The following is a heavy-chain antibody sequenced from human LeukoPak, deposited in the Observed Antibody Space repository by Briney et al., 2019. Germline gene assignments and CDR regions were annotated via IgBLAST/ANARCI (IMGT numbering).Heavy chain of an antibody. J-gene: IGHJ5*02. CDR2: ISSDGTNK. CDR1: RSTFRNYA. Sequence: GSLRLSCAASRSTFRNYAMHWVRQAPGKGLEWVAVISSDGTNKDYADSVKGRFSISRDNSKNTLYLQMNRLRADDTAVYYCARDRSQEFDPWGQGTLVTVSS. V-gene: IGHV3-30*04. D-gene: IGHD3-10*01. CDR3: ARDRSQEFDP.